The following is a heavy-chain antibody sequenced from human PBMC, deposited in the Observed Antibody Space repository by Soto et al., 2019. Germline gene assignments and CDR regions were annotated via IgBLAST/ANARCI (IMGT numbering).Heavy chain of an antibody. D-gene: IGHD6-19*01. V-gene: IGHV3-30*18. J-gene: IGHJ4*02. Sequence: PGGSLRLSCVGSGFNFGDYGMHWVRHTPGKGLEWVAVIGNDGAARFYGDSVKGRFSISRDNSRSTFYLQMNSLRPEDTAMYYRAKETIAVAGPNFFDFWGQGTQVTVSS. CDR1: GFNFGDYG. CDR3: AKETIAVAGPNFFDF. CDR2: IGNDGAAR.